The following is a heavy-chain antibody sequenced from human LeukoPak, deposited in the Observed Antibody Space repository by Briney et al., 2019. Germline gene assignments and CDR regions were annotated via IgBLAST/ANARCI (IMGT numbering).Heavy chain of an antibody. CDR2: IYYTGSS. CDR1: GGSISSSRYY. Sequence: SETLSLTCTVSGGSISSSRYYWRWACQPPGKGLEFIGSIYYTGSSYYNPSLKSRVTISVDRSKNQFSLKLSSVTAADTAVYYCASLNWNDDHWYFEYWGQGNLVTVSS. V-gene: IGHV4-39*07. J-gene: IGHJ4*02. D-gene: IGHD1-1*01. CDR3: ASLNWNDDHWYFEY.